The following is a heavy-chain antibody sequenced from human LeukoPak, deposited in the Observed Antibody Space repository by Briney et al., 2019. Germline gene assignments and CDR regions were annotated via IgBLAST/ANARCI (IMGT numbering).Heavy chain of an antibody. CDR3: ATDWRRWTYYDFWSGYYTDAIHY. V-gene: IGHV1-8*01. CDR2: MNPNSGIT. CDR1: LYTFTSYV. D-gene: IGHD3-3*01. J-gene: IGHJ4*02. Sequence: ASLKVSCTASLYTFTSYVIYWVRQTPGQRLEWVGWMNPNSGITGYAQKFQGRVTMTRNPSISRAYMELSSLRSEDTAVYYCATDWRRWTYYDFWSGYYTDAIHYWGEGTLVSVSS.